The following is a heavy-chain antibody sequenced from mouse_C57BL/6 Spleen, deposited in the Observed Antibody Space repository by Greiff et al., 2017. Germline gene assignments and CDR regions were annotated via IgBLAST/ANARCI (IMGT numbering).Heavy chain of an antibody. D-gene: IGHD2-4*01. V-gene: IGHV5-17*01. CDR1: GFTFSDYG. J-gene: IGHJ3*01. CDR3: ARGYDYDVWFAY. Sequence: EVKLMESGGGLVKPGGSLKLSCAASGFTFSDYGMHWVRQAPEKGLEWVAYISSGSSTIYYADTVKGRFTISRDNAKNTLFLQMTSLRSEDTAMXYCARGYDYDVWFAYWGQGTLVTVSA. CDR2: ISSGSSTI.